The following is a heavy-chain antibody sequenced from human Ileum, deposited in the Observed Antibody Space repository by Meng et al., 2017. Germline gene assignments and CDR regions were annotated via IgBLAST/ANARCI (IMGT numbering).Heavy chain of an antibody. V-gene: IGHV4-61*08. CDR2: AGT. Sequence: VQLRESGPGLVGPVETFSLICTDSLCSVGISGYRRGSSQQPPWKGLEWIGYAGTDYAQSLKSRVTISVDTSKRQFSLKLTSVTAADTAVYYCARDHWGSLDYWGQGILVTVSS. J-gene: IGHJ4*02. CDR1: LCSVGISGYR. D-gene: IGHD7-27*01. CDR3: ARDHWGSLDY.